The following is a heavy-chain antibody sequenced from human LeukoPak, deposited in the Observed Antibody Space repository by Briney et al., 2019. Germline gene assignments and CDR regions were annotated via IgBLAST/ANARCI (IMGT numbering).Heavy chain of an antibody. CDR2: INWSSGSI. CDR3: ARAYSSSSGAFDI. V-gene: IGHV3-9*03. Sequence: TGGSLRLSCAASGFTFHDYAMHWARQAPGKGLEWVSGINWSSGSIDYADSVKGRFTIPRDNAKNSLYLQINSLRAEDMALYYCARAYSSSSGAFDIWGQGTMVTVSS. J-gene: IGHJ3*02. CDR1: GFTFHDYA. D-gene: IGHD6-6*01.